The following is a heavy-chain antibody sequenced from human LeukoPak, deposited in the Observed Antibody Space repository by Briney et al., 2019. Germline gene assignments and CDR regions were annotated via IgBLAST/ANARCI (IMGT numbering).Heavy chain of an antibody. V-gene: IGHV1-18*01. J-gene: IGHJ5*02. CDR2: ISAYNGNT. D-gene: IGHD3-10*01. Sequence: GASVKVSCKASGYTFTSYGISWVRQAPGQGLEWMGWISAYNGNTNYAQKLQGRVTMTTDTSTSTAYMELRSLRSDDTAVYYCARSLSGGGWFGELFDRGNWFDPWGQGTLVTVSS. CDR3: ARSLSGGGWFGELFDRGNWFDP. CDR1: GYTFTSYG.